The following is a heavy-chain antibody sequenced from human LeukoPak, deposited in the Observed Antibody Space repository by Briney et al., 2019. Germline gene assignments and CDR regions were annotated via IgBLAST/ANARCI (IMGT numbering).Heavy chain of an antibody. V-gene: IGHV3-7*01. CDR1: GFTFSDSW. Sequence: GGSLRLSCAASGFTFSDSWMSWVRQAPGKGLEWVANMNQDGSAKGYVDSVKGRFTISRDNARNSLYLQMSSLRPEDTAVYYCATFTHWVAGDVWGQGTTVTVSS. J-gene: IGHJ6*02. CDR2: MNQDGSAK. CDR3: ATFTHWVAGDV. D-gene: IGHD7-27*01.